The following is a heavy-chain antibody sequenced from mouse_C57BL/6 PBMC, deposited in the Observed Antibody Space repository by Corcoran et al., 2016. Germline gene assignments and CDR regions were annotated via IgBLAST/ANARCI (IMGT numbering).Heavy chain of an antibody. Sequence: QIQLVQSGPELKKPGETVKISCKASGYTFTTYGMSWVKQAPGKGLKWMGWINTYSGVPTYADDFKGRFAFSLETSASTAYLQINNLKNEDTATYVCAELRYFDVWGTGTTGTVSS. J-gene: IGHJ1*03. V-gene: IGHV9-3*01. CDR1: GYTFTTYG. CDR3: AELRYFDV. CDR2: INTYSGVP. D-gene: IGHD2-1*01.